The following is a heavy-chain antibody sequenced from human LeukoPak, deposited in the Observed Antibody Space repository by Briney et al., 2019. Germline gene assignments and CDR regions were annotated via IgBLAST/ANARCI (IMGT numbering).Heavy chain of an antibody. CDR3: ATRRGYY. V-gene: IGHV3-48*03. J-gene: IGHJ4*02. CDR2: ISSSGSTI. Sequence: GGSLRLSCAASGFTFSNYEMNWVRQAPGKGLEWVSHISSSGSTINYADSVKGRFTISRDNAKKSLHLQMNSQRVEDTAVYYCATRRGYYWGQGTLVTVSS. CDR1: GFTFSNYE.